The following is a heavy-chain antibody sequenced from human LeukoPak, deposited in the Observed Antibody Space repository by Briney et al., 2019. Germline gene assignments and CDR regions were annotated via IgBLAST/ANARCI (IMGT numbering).Heavy chain of an antibody. CDR1: GFTFSSYS. D-gene: IGHD3-16*02. Sequence: PGGSLRLSCAASGFTFSSYSMNWVRQAPGKGLEWIASINSGSSYKYYADTVKGRFTITRDNAKNSLYLQTHSLRAEGTAVYYCARCPITFGGVIVIPCSFDPWGQGNLVTVSS. CDR3: ARCPITFGGVIVIPCSFDP. V-gene: IGHV3-21*01. CDR2: INSGSSYK. J-gene: IGHJ5*02.